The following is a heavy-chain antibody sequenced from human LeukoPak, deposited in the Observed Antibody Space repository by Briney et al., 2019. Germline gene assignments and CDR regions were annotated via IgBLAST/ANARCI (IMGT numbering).Heavy chain of an antibody. CDR3: ARLVVVAATCWFDP. Sequence: HGASLQISCKGSGYSFTSYWIGWVRQLPGKGLEWMGIIYPGDSDTRYSPSFQGQVTISADKSISTAYLQWSSLKASDTAMYYCARLVVVAATCWFDPWGQGTLVTVSS. CDR1: GYSFTSYW. CDR2: IYPGDSDT. V-gene: IGHV5-51*01. J-gene: IGHJ5*02. D-gene: IGHD2-15*01.